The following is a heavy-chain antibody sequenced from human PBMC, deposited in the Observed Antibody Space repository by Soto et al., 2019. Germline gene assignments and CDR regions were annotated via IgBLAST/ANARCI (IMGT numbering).Heavy chain of an antibody. V-gene: IGHV3-23*01. CDR2: ISGSGGST. CDR1: GFTFSSYA. D-gene: IGHD4-17*01. CDR3: SKADFYGFDAFDI. Sequence: EVQLLESGGGLVQPGGSLRLSCAASGFTFSSYAMSWVRQAPGKGLEWVSAISGSGGSTYYADSVKGRFTISRDNSKNTLYLQMNSMRAEDTAVYYCSKADFYGFDAFDIWGQGTMVTVSS. J-gene: IGHJ3*02.